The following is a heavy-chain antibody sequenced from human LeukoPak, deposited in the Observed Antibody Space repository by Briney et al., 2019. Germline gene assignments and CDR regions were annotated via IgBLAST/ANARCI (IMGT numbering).Heavy chain of an antibody. V-gene: IGHV1-18*01. D-gene: IGHD2-2*01. J-gene: IGHJ6*02. CDR3: AITRVVPAAEDYYYYGMDV. Sequence: ASVKVSCKASGYTFTNYGVSWVRQAPGQGLEWMGWISAYNGNTNYAQKLQGRVTMTTDTSTSTAYMELRSLRSDDTAVYYCAITRVVPAAEDYYYYGMDVWGQGTTVTVSS. CDR2: ISAYNGNT. CDR1: GYTFTNYG.